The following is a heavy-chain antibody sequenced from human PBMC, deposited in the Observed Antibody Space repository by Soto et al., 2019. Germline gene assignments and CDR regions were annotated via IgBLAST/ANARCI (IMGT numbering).Heavy chain of an antibody. D-gene: IGHD3-10*01. J-gene: IGHJ4*02. CDR1: GFTFSNAW. CDR2: IKSKTDGGTT. CDR3: TTLTFGELGGGPFDY. V-gene: IGHV3-15*01. Sequence: EVQLVESGGGLVKPGGSLRLSCAASGFTFSNAWMSWVRQAPGKGLEWVGRIKSKTDGGTTDYAAPVKGRFTISREDSKNMLDLQMNSVKTEDTAVYYCTTLTFGELGGGPFDYWGQGTLVTVSS.